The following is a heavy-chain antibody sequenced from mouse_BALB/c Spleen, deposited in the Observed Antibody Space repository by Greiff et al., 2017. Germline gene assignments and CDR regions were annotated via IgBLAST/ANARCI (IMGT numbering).Heavy chain of an antibody. Sequence: QVQLQQSGAELARPGASVKLSCKASGYTFTSYWMQWVKQRPGQGLEWIGAIYPGDGDTRYTQKFKGKATLTADKSSSTAYMQLSSLASEDSAVYYCTETYGNYWGQGTTLTVSS. J-gene: IGHJ2*01. CDR3: TETYGNY. V-gene: IGHV1-87*01. D-gene: IGHD2-1*01. CDR2: IYPGDGDT. CDR1: GYTFTSYW.